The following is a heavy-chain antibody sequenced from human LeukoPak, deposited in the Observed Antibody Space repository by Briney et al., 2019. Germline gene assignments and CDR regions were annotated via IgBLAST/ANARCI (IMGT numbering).Heavy chain of an antibody. CDR3: AKAVGYCSGGSCPPVY. V-gene: IGHV3-30*18. D-gene: IGHD2-15*01. Sequence: GGSLRLSCAASGFTFSSYGMHWVRQAPGKGLEWVAVISYDGSNKYYADSVKGRFTISRDNSKNTLYLQMNSLRAEDTAVYYCAKAVGYCSGGSCPPVYWGQGTLVTVSS. CDR1: GFTFSSYG. J-gene: IGHJ4*02. CDR2: ISYDGSNK.